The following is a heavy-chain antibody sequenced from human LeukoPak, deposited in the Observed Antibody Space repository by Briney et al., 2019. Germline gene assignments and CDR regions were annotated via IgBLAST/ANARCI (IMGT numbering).Heavy chain of an antibody. CDR1: GYTFTTYG. CDR2: ISAYNGNT. D-gene: IGHD1-26*01. V-gene: IGHV1-18*01. Sequence: ASVKVSCKASGYTFTTYGISWVRQAPGQGLEWMGWISAYNGNTNYAQKLQGRVTMTTDMSTTTVYMDLSSLKSEDTAVYYCARAGSSGDYQAGSFEYWGQGTLVTVSS. J-gene: IGHJ4*02. CDR3: ARAGSSGDYQAGSFEY.